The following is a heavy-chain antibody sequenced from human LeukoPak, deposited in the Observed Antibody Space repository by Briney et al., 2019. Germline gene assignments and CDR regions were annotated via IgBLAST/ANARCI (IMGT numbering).Heavy chain of an antibody. CDR1: RGSLSSSFYY. CDR3: ANAASYSVDY. Sequence: SETLSLTCTVSRGSLSSSFYYWGWIRQPPGKGLEWIGSMYFSGSTHYNPSLKSRVTISVDTSKNQFSLKLTSVTAADPAVYYCANAASYSVDYWGQGTLVTVSS. CDR2: MYFSGST. V-gene: IGHV4-39*01. J-gene: IGHJ4*02. D-gene: IGHD1-26*01.